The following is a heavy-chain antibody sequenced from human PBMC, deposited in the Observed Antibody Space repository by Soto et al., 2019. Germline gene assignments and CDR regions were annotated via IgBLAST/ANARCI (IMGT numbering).Heavy chain of an antibody. Sequence: SETLSLTCAVSGGSISSSNWWSWLRQPPEKRLEWIGEIFHSGTTNYNPSLKSRVTISVDKSQNQFSLKLSSVTAADTAVYYCASNYGSGSYFSSWGQGTLVTVSS. D-gene: IGHD3-10*01. J-gene: IGHJ5*02. V-gene: IGHV4-4*02. CDR2: IFHSGTT. CDR3: ASNYGSGSYFSS. CDR1: GGSISSSNW.